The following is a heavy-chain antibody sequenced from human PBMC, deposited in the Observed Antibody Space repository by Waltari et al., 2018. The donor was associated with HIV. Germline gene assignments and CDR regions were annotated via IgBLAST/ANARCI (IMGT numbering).Heavy chain of an antibody. CDR3: ASPSIRAVMDV. D-gene: IGHD2-2*02. V-gene: IGHV3-7*01. J-gene: IGHJ6*02. CDR1: GFTFSNFW. Sequence: EVQLVESGGGLVQPGGSLRLYCAASGFTFSNFWMSWVRQAPGEGREWLAKEKQGGGVKDEVDAWRGRVTISRDDAKNYMYEQRDSLRAEDAAVYYCASPSIRAVMDVWGQGTTVTVSS. CDR2: EKQGGGVK.